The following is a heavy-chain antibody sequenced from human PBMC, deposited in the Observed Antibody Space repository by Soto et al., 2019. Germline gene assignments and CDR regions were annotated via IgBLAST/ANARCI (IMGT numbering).Heavy chain of an antibody. CDR1: GFTFSSYG. CDR2: ISYDGSNK. Sequence: PGGSLRLSCAASGFTFSSYGMHWVRQAPGKGLEWVAVISYDGSNKYYADSVKGRFTISRDNSKNTLYLQMNSLRAEDTAVYYCAKEGTWLVVPVGMDVWGQGTKVTVSS. D-gene: IGHD6-19*01. J-gene: IGHJ6*02. V-gene: IGHV3-30*18. CDR3: AKEGTWLVVPVGMDV.